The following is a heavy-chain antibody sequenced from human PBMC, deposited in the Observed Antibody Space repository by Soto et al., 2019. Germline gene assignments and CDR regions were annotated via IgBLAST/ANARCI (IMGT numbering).Heavy chain of an antibody. Sequence: QVQLQESGPGLVKPSQTLSLTCTVSGGSISSGGYYWSWIRQHPGKGLEWIGYIYYSGSTYYNPSLKSRVTISVDTSKNQFSLKLSSVTAADTAVYYCARAPKKRNIVVVPAATSRRYWYFDLWGRGTLVTVSS. CDR1: GGSISSGGYY. CDR2: IYYSGST. J-gene: IGHJ2*01. D-gene: IGHD2-2*01. V-gene: IGHV4-31*03. CDR3: ARAPKKRNIVVVPAATSRRYWYFDL.